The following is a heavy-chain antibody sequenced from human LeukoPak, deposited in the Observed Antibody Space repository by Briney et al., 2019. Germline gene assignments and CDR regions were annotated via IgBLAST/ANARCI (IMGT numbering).Heavy chain of an antibody. CDR2: IKQDGSEI. CDR3: ARVTYAFLTGYYNPQIYYFDY. D-gene: IGHD3/OR15-3a*01. J-gene: IGHJ4*02. CDR1: GFTFSSYW. Sequence: GGSLRLSCAASGFTFSSYWMTWVRQAPGKGLEWVASIKQDGSEIYYVDSVKGRFTMSRDNTKNLLYLQMNSLRAEDTAVYYCARVTYAFLTGYYNPQIYYFDYWGQGTLVPVSS. V-gene: IGHV3-7*01.